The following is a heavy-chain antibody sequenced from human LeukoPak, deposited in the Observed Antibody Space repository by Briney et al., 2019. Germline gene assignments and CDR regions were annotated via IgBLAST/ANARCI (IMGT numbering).Heavy chain of an antibody. J-gene: IGHJ4*02. V-gene: IGHV3-23*01. CDR1: GFTSSSYA. CDR2: ISGSGGST. D-gene: IGHD2-15*01. Sequence: GGSLRLSCAASGFTSSSYAMSWVRQAPGKGLEWVSAISGSGGSTYYADSVKGRSTISRDNSKNTLYLQMNSLRAEDTAVYYCAKDPEDIVVVVAATGFDYWGQGTLVTVSS. CDR3: AKDPEDIVVVVAATGFDY.